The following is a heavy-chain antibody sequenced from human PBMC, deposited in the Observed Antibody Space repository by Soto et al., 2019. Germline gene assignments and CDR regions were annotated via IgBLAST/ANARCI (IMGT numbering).Heavy chain of an antibody. CDR3: ARDCGGEVSI. D-gene: IGHD3-10*01. CDR2: IYHSGST. J-gene: IGHJ6*02. CDR1: GGSISSDGYS. Sequence: QLQLQESGSGLVKPSQTLSLTCAVSGGSISSDGYSWSWIRQPPGKGLEWLGYIYHSGSTYYNPSLKSRITISVDRSKSQFSLELRSVTAADTAVYYCARDCGGEVSIWGQGTTVTVSS. V-gene: IGHV4-30-2*01.